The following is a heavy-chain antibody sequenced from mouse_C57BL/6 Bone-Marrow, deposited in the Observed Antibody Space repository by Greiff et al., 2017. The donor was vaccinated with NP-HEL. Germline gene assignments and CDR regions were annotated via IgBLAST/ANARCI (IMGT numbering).Heavy chain of an antibody. Sequence: QVQLKQSGPELVKPGASVKISCKASGYAFSSSWMNWVKQRPGKGLEWIGRIYPGDGDTNYNGKFKGKATLTADKSSSTAYMQLSSLTSEDSAVYFCASRGDPITTVVEGGLPYWGQGTLVTVSA. CDR2: IYPGDGDT. V-gene: IGHV1-82*01. CDR1: GYAFSSSW. D-gene: IGHD1-1*01. J-gene: IGHJ3*01. CDR3: ASRGDPITTVVEGGLPY.